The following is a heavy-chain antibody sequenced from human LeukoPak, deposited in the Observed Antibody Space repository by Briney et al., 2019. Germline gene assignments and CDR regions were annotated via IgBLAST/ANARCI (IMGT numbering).Heavy chain of an antibody. J-gene: IGHJ4*02. CDR1: GFTFVTYA. CDR3: AKRTDYGDYGTQVDY. Sequence: GGCLRLSCVASGFTFVTYAMSWVRQAPGKGLEWVSGISGKGAKTYYADSVKGRFTISRDNSKNTLDLQMNSLRADDTAVYYCAKRTDYGDYGTQVDYWGQGTLVTVSS. CDR2: ISGKGAKT. D-gene: IGHD4-17*01. V-gene: IGHV3-23*01.